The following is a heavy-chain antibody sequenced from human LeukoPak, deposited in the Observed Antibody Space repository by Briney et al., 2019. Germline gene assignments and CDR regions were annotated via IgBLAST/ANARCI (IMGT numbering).Heavy chain of an antibody. J-gene: IGHJ6*02. Sequence: GGSLRLSCAASGFTFSSYSMNWVRQAPGKGLEWVGQTVSEIDGGTTDYAAPVKGRFTISRDDSKSTLYLQMNSLKIEDTAVYYCTTDEDWNYARKDVWGQGATVIVSS. CDR3: TTDEDWNYARKDV. CDR1: GFTFSSYS. D-gene: IGHD1-7*01. V-gene: IGHV3-15*04. CDR2: TVSEIDGGTT.